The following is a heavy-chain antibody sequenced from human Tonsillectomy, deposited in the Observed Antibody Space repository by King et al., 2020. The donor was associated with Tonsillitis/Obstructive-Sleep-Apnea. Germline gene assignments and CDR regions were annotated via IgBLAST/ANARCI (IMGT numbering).Heavy chain of an antibody. CDR2: ISYSGST. CDR1: GGSISSGDYF. J-gene: IGHJ6*03. Sequence: QLQESGPGLVKPSQSLSLTCTVSGGSISSGDYFWRWIRQHPGKGLEWLGYISYSGSTYYNPSLKSRVTISADTSKNQFSLQLRSVTVADTAVYFCSRTTPPYYYYHMDVWGKGTTVTVSS. V-gene: IGHV4-31*03. D-gene: IGHD1-1*01. CDR3: SRTTPPYYYYHMDV.